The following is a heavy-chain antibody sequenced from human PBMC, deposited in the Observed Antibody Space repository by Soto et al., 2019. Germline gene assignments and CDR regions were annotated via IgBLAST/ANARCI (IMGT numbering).Heavy chain of an antibody. CDR3: ARGPPLPYFVGATSLDS. J-gene: IGHJ4*02. Sequence: QVQLVQSGAEVKEPGASVKVSCRAFGFLFYTFGITWVRQAPGQGLEWMGWISGHSGNENYAQTFQGRVTMTADPYTTTVSMELRSLRSDDTAVYFCARGPPLPYFVGATSLDSWGQGTLVTVSS. D-gene: IGHD3-9*01. CDR1: GFLFYTFG. CDR2: ISGHSGNE. V-gene: IGHV1-18*01.